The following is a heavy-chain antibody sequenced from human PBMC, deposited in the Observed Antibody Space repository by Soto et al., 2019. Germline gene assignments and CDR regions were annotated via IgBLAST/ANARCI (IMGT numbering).Heavy chain of an antibody. Sequence: GGSLRLSCAASGFTVSSNYMSWVRQAPGKGLEWVSVIYSGGSTYYADSVKGRFTISRHNSKNTLYLQMNSLRAEDTAVYYCAAVDGKKLSYYYSGMDVWGQGTTVTVS. V-gene: IGHV3-53*04. J-gene: IGHJ6*02. CDR3: AAVDGKKLSYYYSGMDV. D-gene: IGHD6-19*01. CDR1: GFTVSSNY. CDR2: IYSGGST.